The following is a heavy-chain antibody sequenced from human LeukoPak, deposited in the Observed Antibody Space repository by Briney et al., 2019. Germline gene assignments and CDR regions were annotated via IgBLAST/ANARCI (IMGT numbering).Heavy chain of an antibody. CDR2: IWYDGSTK. Sequence: GGSLRLSCAASGFTFSNYGMHWVRQAPGKGLEWVAVIWYDGSTKYYADSVKGRFTISRDDSKSIAYLQMNSLKTEDTAVYYCTRDKATLGYCSGGSCYLNWFDPWGQGTLVTVSS. CDR3: TRDKATLGYCSGGSCYLNWFDP. J-gene: IGHJ5*02. D-gene: IGHD2-15*01. V-gene: IGHV3-33*08. CDR1: GFTFSNYG.